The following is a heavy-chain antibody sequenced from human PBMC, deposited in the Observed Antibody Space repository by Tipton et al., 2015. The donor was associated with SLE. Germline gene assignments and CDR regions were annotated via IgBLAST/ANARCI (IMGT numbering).Heavy chain of an antibody. J-gene: IGHJ6*03. CDR2: ISCSGSTI. CDR1: GFTFSSYE. Sequence: SLRLSCAASGFTFSSYEMNWVRQAPGKGLEWVSYISCSGSTIYYADSVKGRFTISRDNAKNSLYLQMNSLRAEDTALYHCARDGYDFYYYMDVWGKGTTVTVSS. D-gene: IGHD3-3*01. CDR3: ARDGYDFYYYMDV. V-gene: IGHV3-48*03.